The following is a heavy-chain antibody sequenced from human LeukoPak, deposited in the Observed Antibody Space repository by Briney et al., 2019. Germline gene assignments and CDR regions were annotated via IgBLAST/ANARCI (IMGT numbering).Heavy chain of an antibody. CDR1: GFHFDDCT. CDR2: TYWDGRIT. D-gene: IGHD3-10*01. Sequence: PGGSLRLSCAASGFHFDDCTMHWVRPAPGKGLEWVSLTYWDGRITYYEDSVKGRFTVSRGHSKNSLYVQINSLTTEDTAWYYCAKDASRGSGSSAHFDYWGQGTLVTVSS. V-gene: IGHV3-43*01. CDR3: AKDASRGSGSSAHFDY. J-gene: IGHJ4*02.